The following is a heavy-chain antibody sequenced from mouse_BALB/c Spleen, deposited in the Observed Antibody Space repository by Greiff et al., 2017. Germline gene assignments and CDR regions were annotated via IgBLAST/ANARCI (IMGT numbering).Heavy chain of an antibody. J-gene: IGHJ1*01. Sequence: QVQLQQPGAELVKPGASVKLSCKASGYTFTSYYMYWVKQRPGQGLEWIGGINPSNGGTNFNEKFKSKATLTVDKSSSTAYMQLSSLTSEDSAVYYCTRDQRGRGYFDGWGAGTTVTVSS. CDR3: TRDQRGRGYFDG. V-gene: IGHV1S81*02. CDR2: INPSNGGT. D-gene: IGHD4-1*02. CDR1: GYTFTSYY.